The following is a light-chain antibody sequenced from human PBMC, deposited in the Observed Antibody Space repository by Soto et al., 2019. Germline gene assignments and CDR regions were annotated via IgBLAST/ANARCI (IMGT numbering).Light chain of an antibody. J-gene: IGLJ1*01. Sequence: QSVLTQPPSASGSPGQSVTISCTGTSDDLGSYNHVSWYQQHPGKAPKLMIYEVSMRPSGVPDRFSGSKSGNTASLTVSGLQAEDESDYYSISYGGNTNVYHVFGPGTEVTV. V-gene: IGLV2-8*01. CDR1: SDDLGSYNH. CDR2: EVS. CDR3: ISYGGNTNVYHV.